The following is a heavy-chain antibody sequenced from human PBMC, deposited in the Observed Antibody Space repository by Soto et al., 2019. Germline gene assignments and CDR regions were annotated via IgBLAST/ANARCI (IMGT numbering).Heavy chain of an antibody. CDR3: AKDLGWREYSGYDYMDV. CDR1: GFTFSSYA. CDR2: ISGSGGST. Sequence: GGSLRLSCAASGFTFSSYAMSWVRQAPGKGLEWVSAISGSGGSTYYADSVKGRFTISRDNSKNTLYLQMNSLRAEDTAVYYCAKDLGWREYSGYDYMDVWGKGTTVTVSS. J-gene: IGHJ6*03. D-gene: IGHD5-12*01. V-gene: IGHV3-23*01.